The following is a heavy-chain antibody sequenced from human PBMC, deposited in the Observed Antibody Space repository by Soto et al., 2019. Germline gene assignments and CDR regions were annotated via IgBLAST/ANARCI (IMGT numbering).Heavy chain of an antibody. J-gene: IGHJ4*02. V-gene: IGHV1-3*01. CDR2: INAGNGNT. D-gene: IGHD1-26*01. Sequence: ASVKVSCKASGYTFTSYAMHWVRQAPGQRLERMGWINAGNGNTKYSQKFQGRVTITRDTSASTAYMELSSLRSEDTAVYYCARVLVGATPVDYWGQGTLVTVSS. CDR3: ARVLVGATPVDY. CDR1: GYTFTSYA.